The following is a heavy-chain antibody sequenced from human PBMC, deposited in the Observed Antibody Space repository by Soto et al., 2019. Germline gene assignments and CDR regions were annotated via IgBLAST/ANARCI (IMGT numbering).Heavy chain of an antibody. V-gene: IGHV3-21*01. J-gene: IGHJ5*02. Sequence: EVQLVESGGGLVKPGGSLRLSCAASGFTFSSYSMNWVRQAPGKGLEWVSSISSSSSYIYYADSVKGRFSISRDNAKNSLHLQMNSLRAEDTAVYYCAIDSSYDMGSNWFDPWGQGTLVTVSS. D-gene: IGHD3-9*01. CDR3: AIDSSYDMGSNWFDP. CDR1: GFTFSSYS. CDR2: ISSSSSYI.